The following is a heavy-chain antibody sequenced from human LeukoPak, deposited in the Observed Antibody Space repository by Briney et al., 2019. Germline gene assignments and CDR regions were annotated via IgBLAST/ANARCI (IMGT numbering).Heavy chain of an antibody. J-gene: IGHJ6*03. CDR2: ISGSGGST. CDR1: GFTFSSYA. D-gene: IGHD6-13*01. CDR3: ASKAAAGTGYYYYYMDV. Sequence: GGSLRLSCAASGFTFSSYAMSWVRQAPGKGLEWVSAISGSGGSTYYADSVKGRFTISRDNAKNSLYLQMNSLRAEDTAVYYCASKAAAGTGYYYYYMDVWGKGTTVTVSS. V-gene: IGHV3-23*01.